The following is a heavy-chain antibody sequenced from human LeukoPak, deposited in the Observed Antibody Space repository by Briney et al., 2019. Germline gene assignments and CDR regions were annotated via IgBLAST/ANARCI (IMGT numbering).Heavy chain of an antibody. CDR3: ARGIVVVPDAFDI. V-gene: IGHV1-69*13. CDR1: GGTFSSYA. J-gene: IGHJ3*02. Sequence: VASVKVSCKASGGTFSSYAISWVRQAPGQGLEWMGGIIPIFGTANCAQKFQGRVTITADESTSTAYMELSSLRSEDTAVYYCARGIVVVPDAFDIWGQGTMVTVSS. D-gene: IGHD3-22*01. CDR2: IIPIFGTA.